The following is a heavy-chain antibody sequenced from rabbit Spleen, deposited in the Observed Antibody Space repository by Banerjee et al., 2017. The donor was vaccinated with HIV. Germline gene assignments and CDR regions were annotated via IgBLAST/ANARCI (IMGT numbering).Heavy chain of an antibody. CDR1: GFSLNNNYH. D-gene: IGHD1-1*01. CDR3: ARDFVGGSSGYDL. Sequence: QSLEESGGDLVKPGASLTLTCTASGFSLNNNYHMCWVRQASGKGLEWIACIYAGSGGTTYYTSWAKGRFTISRSTSLNTVDLKMTSLTAADTATYFCARDFVGGSSGYDLWGPGTLVTVS. J-gene: IGHJ6*01. V-gene: IGHV1S40*01. CDR2: IYAGSGGTT.